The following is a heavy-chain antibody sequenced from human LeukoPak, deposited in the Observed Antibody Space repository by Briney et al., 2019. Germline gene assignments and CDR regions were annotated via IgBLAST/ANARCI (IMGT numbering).Heavy chain of an antibody. D-gene: IGHD2-2*02. CDR1: GGTFSSYA. CDR2: IIPILGIA. Sequence: GASVKVSCKASGGTFSSYAISWVRQAPGQGLEWMGRIIPILGIANYAQKFQGRVTITADKSTSTAYMELSSLRSEDTAVYYCVREDCSSTSCYNGMDVWGQGTTVTVSS. J-gene: IGHJ6*02. V-gene: IGHV1-69*04. CDR3: VREDCSSTSCYNGMDV.